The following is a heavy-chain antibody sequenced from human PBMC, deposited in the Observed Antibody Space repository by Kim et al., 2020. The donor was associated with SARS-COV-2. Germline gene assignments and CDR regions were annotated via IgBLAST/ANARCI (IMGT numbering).Heavy chain of an antibody. J-gene: IGHJ4*02. CDR3: ASLSLTYYDFWSGYHDY. Sequence: GGSLRLSCAASGFTFSSYWMSWVRQAPGKGLEWVANIKQDGSEKYYVDSVKGRFTISRDNAKNSLYLQMNSLRAEDTAVYYCASLSLTYYDFWSGYHDYWGQGTLVTVSS. D-gene: IGHD3-3*01. CDR1: GFTFSSYW. V-gene: IGHV3-7*03. CDR2: IKQDGSEK.